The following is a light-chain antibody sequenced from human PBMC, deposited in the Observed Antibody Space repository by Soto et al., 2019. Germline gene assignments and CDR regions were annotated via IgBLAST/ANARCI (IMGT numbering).Light chain of an antibody. Sequence: DIQMTQSPFLSASVGDRVTITCRASQSIRTYLNWYQQKPGKAPELLIYAASSLQSGVPSRFSGSGSGTDFTLTISSLQPDDFATYYGQQYYSTPRTFGPGTKVD. CDR2: AAS. CDR3: QQYYSTPRT. J-gene: IGKJ3*01. CDR1: QSIRTY. V-gene: IGKV1-39*01.